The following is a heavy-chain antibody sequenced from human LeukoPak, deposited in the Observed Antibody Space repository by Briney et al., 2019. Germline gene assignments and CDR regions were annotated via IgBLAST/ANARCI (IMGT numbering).Heavy chain of an antibody. CDR1: GDSISTYY. CDR2: IYYSGST. Sequence: SETLSLTCTVSGDSISTYYWSWIRQPPGKGLEWIGYIYYSGSTNYNPSLKSRVTISVDTSKNQFSLKLSSVTAADTAVYYCARVRSNSITMVRGVIITGAFDIWGQGTMVTVSS. CDR3: ARVRSNSITMVRGVIITGAFDI. D-gene: IGHD3-10*01. V-gene: IGHV4-59*01. J-gene: IGHJ3*02.